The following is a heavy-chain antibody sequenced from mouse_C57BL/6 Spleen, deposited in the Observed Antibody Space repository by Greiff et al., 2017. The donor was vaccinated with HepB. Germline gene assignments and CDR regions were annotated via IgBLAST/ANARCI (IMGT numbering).Heavy chain of an antibody. CDR1: GYAFSSSW. V-gene: IGHV1-82*01. CDR2: IYPGDGDT. CDR3: ASPPRFAY. J-gene: IGHJ3*01. Sequence: QVQLKQSGPELVKPGASVKISCKASGYAFSSSWMNWVKQRPGKGLEWIGRIYPGDGDTNYNGKFKGKATLTADKSSSTAYMQLSSLTSEDSAVYFCASPPRFAYWGQGTLVTVSA.